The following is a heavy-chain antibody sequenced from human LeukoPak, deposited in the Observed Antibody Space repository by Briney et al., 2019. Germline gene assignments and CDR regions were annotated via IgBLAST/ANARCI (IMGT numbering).Heavy chain of an antibody. Sequence: ASVKVSCKASGGTFSSYAISWVRQAPGQGLEWMGGIIPIFGTANYAQKFQGRVTITTDESTSTAYMELSSLRSEDTAVYYCARTGLYNWNPFDYWGQGTLVTVSS. CDR1: GGTFSSYA. CDR2: IIPIFGTA. D-gene: IGHD1-20*01. J-gene: IGHJ4*02. V-gene: IGHV1-69*05. CDR3: ARTGLYNWNPFDY.